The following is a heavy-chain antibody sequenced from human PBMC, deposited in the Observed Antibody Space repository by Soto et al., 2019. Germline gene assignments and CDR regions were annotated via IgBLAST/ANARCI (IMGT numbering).Heavy chain of an antibody. V-gene: IGHV3-23*01. CDR3: ARDRYANGWYYFAS. D-gene: IGHD6-19*01. CDR1: GFTFTSYA. Sequence: EVQLLESGGGLVQPGGSLRLSCETSGFTFTSYAMSWVRQAPGGGLEWISGISGTGGSTYYADSVNGRFTISRDNSRNTLYLQLNSVRADATAVYYCARDRYANGWYYFASWGQGNLVPVSS. J-gene: IGHJ4*02. CDR2: ISGTGGST.